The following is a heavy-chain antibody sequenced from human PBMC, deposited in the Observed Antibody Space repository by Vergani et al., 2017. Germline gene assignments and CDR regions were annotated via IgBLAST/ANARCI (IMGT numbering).Heavy chain of an antibody. V-gene: IGHV3-9*01. CDR2: ISWNSGSI. D-gene: IGHD4-17*01. Sequence: EVQLVESGGGLVQPGRSLRLSCAASGFTFDDYAMHWVRQAPGKGLEWVSGISWNSGSIGYADSVKGRFTISRDNAKNSLYLQMNSLRAEDTAVYYCACTVTTDYYYMDVWGKGTTVTVSS. CDR3: ACTVTTDYYYMDV. J-gene: IGHJ6*03. CDR1: GFTFDDYA.